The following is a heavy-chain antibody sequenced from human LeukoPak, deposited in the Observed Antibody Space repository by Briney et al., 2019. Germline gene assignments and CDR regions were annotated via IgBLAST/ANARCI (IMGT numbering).Heavy chain of an antibody. Sequence: GGSLRLSCAASGFTFSSYRMNWVRQAPGKGLEWVSYISSSSSTIYYADSVKGRFTISRDNAKNSLYLQMNSLRAEDTAVYYCARDQGGLFARKNYFDYWGQGTLVTVSS. J-gene: IGHJ4*02. CDR1: GFTFSSYR. CDR3: ARDQGGLFARKNYFDY. V-gene: IGHV3-48*01. CDR2: ISSSSSTI. D-gene: IGHD3-22*01.